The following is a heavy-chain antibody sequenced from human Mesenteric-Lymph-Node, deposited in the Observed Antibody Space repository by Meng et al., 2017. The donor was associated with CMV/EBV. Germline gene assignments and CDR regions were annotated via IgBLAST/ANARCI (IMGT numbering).Heavy chain of an antibody. CDR3: ARVVAARPPNDY. Sequence: GESLKISCAASGFTFSSYWMSWVRQAPGKGLEWVANIKQDGSEKYYVDSVKGRFTISRDNAKNSLYLQMNSLRAKDTAVYYCARVVAARPPNDYWGQGTLVTVSS. J-gene: IGHJ4*02. D-gene: IGHD6-6*01. CDR2: IKQDGSEK. CDR1: GFTFSSYW. V-gene: IGHV3-7*01.